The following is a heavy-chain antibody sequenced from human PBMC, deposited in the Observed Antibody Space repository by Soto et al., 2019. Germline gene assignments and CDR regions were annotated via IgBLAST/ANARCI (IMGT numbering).Heavy chain of an antibody. CDR2: ISAYNGNT. CDR1: GYTFTSYG. Sequence: QVQLVQSGAEVKKPGASVKVSCKASGYTFTSYGISWVRQAPGQGLEWMGWISAYNGNTNYAQKRKGRVNMTTDTSTSTDYMVLGSVRSDDTGVYYCSRVAAAGTFDYWGQGTLVTVSS. CDR3: SRVAAAGTFDY. D-gene: IGHD6-13*01. V-gene: IGHV1-18*01. J-gene: IGHJ4*02.